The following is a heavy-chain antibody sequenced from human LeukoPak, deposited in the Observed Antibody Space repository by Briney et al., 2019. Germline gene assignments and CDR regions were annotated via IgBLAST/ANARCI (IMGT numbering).Heavy chain of an antibody. J-gene: IGHJ5*02. Sequence: GGSLRLSCAASGFTFSSYSMNWVRQAPGKGLEWVSSISSSSSYIYYADSAKGRFTISRDNAKNSLYLKMDSLRAEATAVYYCARYFRGNGFTWVWFGDPRSGSTWFDPWGQGTLVTVSS. D-gene: IGHD3-10*01. CDR2: ISSSSSYI. V-gene: IGHV3-21*01. CDR1: GFTFSSYS. CDR3: ARYFRGNGFTWVWFGDPRSGSTWFDP.